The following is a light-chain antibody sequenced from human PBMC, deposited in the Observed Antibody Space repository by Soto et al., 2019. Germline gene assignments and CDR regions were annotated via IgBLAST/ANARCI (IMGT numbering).Light chain of an antibody. CDR2: EDT. Sequence: QSVLTQPASVSGSPGQSIAISCTGTSSDVGSYNLVSWCQQHPGKAPKLMIYEDTKRPSGVSDRFSGSKSGNTASLTISGLQAEDEADYYCCSYATSSTYGFGTGTKVTVL. CDR3: CSYATSSTYG. CDR1: SSDVGSYNL. J-gene: IGLJ1*01. V-gene: IGLV2-23*01.